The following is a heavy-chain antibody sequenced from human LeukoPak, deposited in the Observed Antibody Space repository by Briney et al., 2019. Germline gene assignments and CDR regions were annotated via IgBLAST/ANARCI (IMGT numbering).Heavy chain of an antibody. D-gene: IGHD5-12*01. CDR1: GYTFTGYY. J-gene: IGHJ4*02. Sequence: GASVKVSCEASGYTFTGYYMHWVRQAPGQGLEWMGWINPNSGGTNYAQKFQGRVTMTRDTSISTAYMELSRLRSDDTAVYYCARGGYSGYDYLDFDYWGQGTLVTVSS. CDR2: INPNSGGT. V-gene: IGHV1-2*02. CDR3: ARGGYSGYDYLDFDY.